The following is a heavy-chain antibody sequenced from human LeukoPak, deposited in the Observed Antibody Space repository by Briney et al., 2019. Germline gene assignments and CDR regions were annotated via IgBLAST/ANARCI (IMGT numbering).Heavy chain of an antibody. Sequence: ASVKVSCKASGYTFTSYCMHWVRQAPGQGLEWMGIINPSGGSTSYAQKFQGRVTMTRDTSTSTVYMELSSLRSEDTAVYYCARAVLTGYYTPDFDYWGQGTLVTVSS. CDR1: GYTFTSYC. V-gene: IGHV1-46*01. D-gene: IGHD3-9*01. CDR2: INPSGGST. CDR3: ARAVLTGYYTPDFDY. J-gene: IGHJ4*02.